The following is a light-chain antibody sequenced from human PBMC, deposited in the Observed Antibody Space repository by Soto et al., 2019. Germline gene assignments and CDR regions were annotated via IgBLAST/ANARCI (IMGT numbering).Light chain of an antibody. Sequence: EIGLTQSPGTLSLSPGERATLSCWASQSVSSNYLAWYQQKPGQAPRLLIYDASSRATGIPDRFSGSGSGTDFTLTISRLEPEDFAVYYCQQYGSSPRTLGGGTKVDTK. CDR2: DAS. CDR3: QQYGSSPRT. V-gene: IGKV3-20*01. J-gene: IGKJ4*01. CDR1: QSVSSNY.